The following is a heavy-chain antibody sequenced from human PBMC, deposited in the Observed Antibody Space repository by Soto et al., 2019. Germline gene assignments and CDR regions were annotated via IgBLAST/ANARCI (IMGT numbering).Heavy chain of an antibody. Sequence: SETLSLTCTVSGGSVSSGSYYWSWIRQPPGKGLEWIGYIYYSGSTNYNPSLKSRVTISVDTSKNQFSLKLSSVTAADTAVYYCARDFTMVRGNWGQGTLVTVSS. V-gene: IGHV4-61*01. CDR1: GGSVSSGSYY. CDR3: ARDFTMVRGN. CDR2: IYYSGST. J-gene: IGHJ4*02. D-gene: IGHD3-10*01.